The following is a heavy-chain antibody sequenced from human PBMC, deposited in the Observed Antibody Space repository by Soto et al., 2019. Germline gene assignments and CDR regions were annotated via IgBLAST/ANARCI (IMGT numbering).Heavy chain of an antibody. Sequence: RGSLRLSCAASGFTFSSYWMSWVRQAPGKGLEWVADITDGGSRTYYADPVRGRFTISRDNSKNTLYLEMKSLGAGDTAVYYCARPDGDYFYNHMDVWGRGTTVTVSS. CDR1: GFTFSSYW. CDR3: ARPDGDYFYNHMDV. V-gene: IGHV3-23*01. CDR2: ITDGGSRT. J-gene: IGHJ6*03. D-gene: IGHD3-10*01.